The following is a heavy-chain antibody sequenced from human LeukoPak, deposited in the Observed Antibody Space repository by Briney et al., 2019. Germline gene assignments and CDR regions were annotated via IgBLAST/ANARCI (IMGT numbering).Heavy chain of an antibody. J-gene: IGHJ4*02. Sequence: PSETLSLTCAVYGGSFSGYYWSWIRQPPGEGLEWIGEINHSGSTNYNPSLKSRVTISVDTPKNQFSLKLSSVTAADTAVYYCARGRLDYVWGSYRPYYFDYWGQGTLVTVSS. CDR2: INHSGST. CDR1: GGSFSGYY. V-gene: IGHV4-34*01. D-gene: IGHD3-16*02. CDR3: ARGRLDYVWGSYRPYYFDY.